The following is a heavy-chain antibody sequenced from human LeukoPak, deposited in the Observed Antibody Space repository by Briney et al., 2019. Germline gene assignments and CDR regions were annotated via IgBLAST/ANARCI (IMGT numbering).Heavy chain of an antibody. D-gene: IGHD3-16*02. CDR2: FAPEDGDT. CDR3: ASPGGMITFGGVIVTTSSAFDI. Sequence: ASVKVSCKVSGYTLTELSMHWVRQAPGKGLEWMGGFAPEDGDTIDAKKFQGRVTMTEDTSTDTAYMELSSLRSEDTAVYYCASPGGMITFGGVIVTTSSAFDIWGQGTMVTVSS. V-gene: IGHV1-24*01. CDR1: GYTLTELS. J-gene: IGHJ3*02.